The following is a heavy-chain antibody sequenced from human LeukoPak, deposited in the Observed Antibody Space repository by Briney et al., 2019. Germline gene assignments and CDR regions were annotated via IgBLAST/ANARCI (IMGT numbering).Heavy chain of an antibody. V-gene: IGHV4-34*01. Sequence: SETLSLTCAVYGGSFSGYYWSWIRQPPGKGLEWIGEMNHSGSTNYNPSLKSRVTISVDTSKNQFSLKLSSVTAAHTAVYYCARLSSSSGQRPKYYYYYMDVWGKGTTVTVSS. J-gene: IGHJ6*03. CDR3: ARLSSSSGQRPKYYYYYMDV. CDR2: MNHSGST. CDR1: GGSFSGYY. D-gene: IGHD6-6*01.